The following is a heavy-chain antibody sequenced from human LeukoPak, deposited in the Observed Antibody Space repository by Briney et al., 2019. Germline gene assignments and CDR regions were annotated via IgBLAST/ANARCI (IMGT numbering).Heavy chain of an antibody. CDR3: AKGQERTRIAARPSALDF. CDR1: GLIFTNYA. D-gene: IGHD6-6*01. Sequence: PGGSLRLSCTASGLIFTNYAMTWVRQAPGKGLEWVSTISGSGATTNYADSVKGRFTISRENSKNTLYLQMSTLRAEDTATYYCAKGQERTRIAARPSALDFWGQGTLVTVSS. V-gene: IGHV3-23*01. CDR2: ISGSGATT. J-gene: IGHJ4*02.